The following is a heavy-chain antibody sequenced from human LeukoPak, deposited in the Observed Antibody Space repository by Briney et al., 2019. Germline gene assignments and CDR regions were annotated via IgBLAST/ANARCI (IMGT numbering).Heavy chain of an antibody. CDR2: ISYDGSNK. V-gene: IGHV3-30-3*01. D-gene: IGHD6-13*01. Sequence: GGSLRLSCAASGFTFSSYAMHWVRQAPGKGLEWVAVISYDGSNKYYADSVKGRFTISRDNSKNTLYLQMNSLRAEDTAVYYCARDIAAAKYYYYYGMDVWGQGTTVTVSS. J-gene: IGHJ6*02. CDR3: ARDIAAAKYYYYYGMDV. CDR1: GFTFSSYA.